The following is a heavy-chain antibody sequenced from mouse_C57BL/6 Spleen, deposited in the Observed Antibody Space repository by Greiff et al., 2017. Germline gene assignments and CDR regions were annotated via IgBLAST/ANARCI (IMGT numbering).Heavy chain of an antibody. J-gene: IGHJ4*01. D-gene: IGHD2-10*01. CDR1: GFNIKDYY. CDR2: IDPEDGDT. CDR3: AYYGYAMDD. Sequence: EVQLQQSGAELVRPGASVKLSCTASGFNIKDYYMHWVKQRPEQGLEWIGRIDPEDGDTEYAPKFQGKATMTADTSSNTAYLQLSSLTSEDSAVYYCAYYGYAMDDWGQGTSVTVSS. V-gene: IGHV14-1*01.